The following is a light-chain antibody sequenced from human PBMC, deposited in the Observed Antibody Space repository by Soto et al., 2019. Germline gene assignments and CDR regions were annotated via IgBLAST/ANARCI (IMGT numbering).Light chain of an antibody. CDR2: YDS. J-gene: IGLJ3*02. CDR1: NIGSES. V-gene: IGLV3-21*04. CDR3: QVWDGSSEQQV. Sequence: SYKLSQPPSVSVAPGKTATITCGGNNIGSESVHWYQQKPGQAPVLVMDYDSDRPSGIPERFSGSNSGNTATLTIIRVEAGDEADYYCQVWDGSSEQQVFGGGTKLTVL.